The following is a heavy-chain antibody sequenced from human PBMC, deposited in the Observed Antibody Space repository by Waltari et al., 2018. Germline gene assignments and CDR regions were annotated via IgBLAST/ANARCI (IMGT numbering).Heavy chain of an antibody. CDR2: IKQDGSEK. D-gene: IGHD3-3*01. V-gene: IGHV3-7*01. CDR3: ARGSLEWLLDDAFDI. Sequence: EVQLVESGGGLVQPGGSLRLSWAASGFTFSRYWMSCVSQAPGKGLEWVANIKQDGSEKYYVDSVKGRFTISRDNAKNSLYLQMNSLRAEDTAVYYCARGSLEWLLDDAFDIWGQGTMVTVSS. J-gene: IGHJ3*02. CDR1: GFTFSRYW.